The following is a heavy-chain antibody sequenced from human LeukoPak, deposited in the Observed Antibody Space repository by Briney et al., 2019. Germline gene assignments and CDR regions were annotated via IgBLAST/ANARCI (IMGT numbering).Heavy chain of an antibody. CDR2: INPDSGAT. D-gene: IGHD4-11*01. J-gene: IGHJ4*01. CDR3: ARGLTTMDY. CDR1: GYTFTGYY. Sequence: ASVKVSCKASGYTFTGYYIHWVRQAPGQGLEWMGWINPDSGATDSAQKFQGRLTMTKDTSIRTAYMELGDLKYDDTAVYYCARGLTTMDYWGHGTQVTVSS. V-gene: IGHV1-2*02.